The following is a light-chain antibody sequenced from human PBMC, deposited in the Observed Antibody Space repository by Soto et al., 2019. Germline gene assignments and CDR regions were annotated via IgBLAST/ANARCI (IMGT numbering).Light chain of an antibody. V-gene: IGLV2-11*01. CDR3: CSFAGSYTFWV. Sequence: QSALTQPRSVSGSPGQSVTISCTGTSSDVGDYNYVSWYQQYPGKAPKLVIYDXXXXXXXXXXRXXXSKSGNTASLTISGXQAEDEXXYYCCSFAGSYTFWVFGGGTKLTVL. CDR2: DXX. CDR1: SSDVGDYNY. J-gene: IGLJ3*02.